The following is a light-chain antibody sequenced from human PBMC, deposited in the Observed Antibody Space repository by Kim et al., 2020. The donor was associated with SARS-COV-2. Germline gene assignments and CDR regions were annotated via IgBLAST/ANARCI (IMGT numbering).Light chain of an antibody. CDR2: DVS. CDR1: SSDVGAYKY. V-gene: IGLV2-11*01. Sequence: QSVTTSCTGTSSDVGAYKYVSCYQHHPGKAPKLMIYDVSERPSGVPDRFSGSKSGNTASLTISGLQAEDEADYYCCSYAGTYTYWVFGGGTQLTVL. J-gene: IGLJ3*02. CDR3: CSYAGTYTYWV.